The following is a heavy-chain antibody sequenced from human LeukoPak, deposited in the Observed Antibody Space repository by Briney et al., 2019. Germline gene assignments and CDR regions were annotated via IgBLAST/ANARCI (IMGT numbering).Heavy chain of an antibody. CDR3: WRPHCSNSVCSSSRVDF. CDR2: IDYSGST. CDR1: GGSVSSASYY. J-gene: IGHJ4*02. D-gene: IGHD2-8*01. Sequence: SETLSLTCTVSGGSVSSASYYWSWIRQPPGKGLEWIGYIDYSGSTNYNPSLKSRVTISVDTSKNQFSLRLKSVTAADTAVYYCWRPHCSNSVCSSSRVDFWGQGTLVTVSS. V-gene: IGHV4-61*01.